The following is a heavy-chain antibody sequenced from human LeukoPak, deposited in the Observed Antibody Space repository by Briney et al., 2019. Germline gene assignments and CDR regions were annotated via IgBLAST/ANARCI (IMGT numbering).Heavy chain of an antibody. D-gene: IGHD2/OR15-2a*01. J-gene: IGHJ4*02. CDR2: INSDGSWT. V-gene: IGHV3-74*01. CDR1: GNYW. CDR3: VSFYETY. Sequence: GGSLRLSCAAAGNYWMHWVRQVPGKGLVWVSHINSDGSWTSYADSVKGRFTISKDNAKNTVYLQMNSLRAEDTAVYYCVSFYETYWGRGTLVTVSS.